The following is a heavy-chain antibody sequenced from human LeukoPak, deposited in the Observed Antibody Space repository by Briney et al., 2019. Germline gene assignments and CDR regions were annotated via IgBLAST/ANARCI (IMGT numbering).Heavy chain of an antibody. V-gene: IGHV3-15*01. J-gene: IGHJ4*02. CDR3: TTRRGGSSSWYLAIDY. CDR2: IKSKTDGGTT. D-gene: IGHD6-13*01. Sequence: GGSLRLSCAASGFTFNTYAMSWVRQAPGKGLEWVGRIKSKTDGGTTDYAAPVKGRFTISRDDSKNTLYLQMNSLKTEDTAVYYCTTRRGGSSSWYLAIDYWGQGTLVTVSS. CDR1: GFTFNTYA.